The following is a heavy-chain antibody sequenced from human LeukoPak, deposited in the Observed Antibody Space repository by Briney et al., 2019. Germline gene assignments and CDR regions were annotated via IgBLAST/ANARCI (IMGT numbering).Heavy chain of an antibody. D-gene: IGHD3-22*01. V-gene: IGHV3-49*04. CDR2: IRSKAYGGTA. J-gene: IGHJ3*02. CDR3: AKSAAYDSSGYYYDI. CDR1: GFTFGDYA. Sequence: SGGSLRLSCTASGFTFGDYAMSWVRQAPGKGLEWVGFIRSKAYGGTAEHAASVKGRFTISRDDSKSIAYLQMNSLKTEDTAVYYCAKSAAYDSSGYYYDIWGQGTMVTVSS.